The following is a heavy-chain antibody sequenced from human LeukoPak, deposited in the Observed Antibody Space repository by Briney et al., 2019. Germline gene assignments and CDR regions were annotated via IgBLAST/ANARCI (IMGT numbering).Heavy chain of an antibody. CDR2: ISSSGSTI. CDR3: ARPAAGSFDY. CDR1: GFTFSSYE. Sequence: GGSLRLSCAASGFTFSSYEMNWVRQAPGKGLEWVSYISSSGSTIYYADSVKGRFTISRDNAKNSLYLQMNSLRAEDTAVYYCARPAAGSFDYWGQGTLVTVSS. D-gene: IGHD6-19*01. J-gene: IGHJ4*02. V-gene: IGHV3-48*03.